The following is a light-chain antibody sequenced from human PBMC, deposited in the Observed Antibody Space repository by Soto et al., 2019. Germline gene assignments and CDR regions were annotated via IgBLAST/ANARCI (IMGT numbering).Light chain of an antibody. CDR1: QRINNNY. V-gene: IGKV3-20*01. J-gene: IGKJ1*01. Sequence: ESVLTRSPCTVSSSPGERAYLSGRASQRINNNYLAWYHQKPGQAPSLVIYDASTRATDIPDRFSASGSGTEFTLTISSLQPDDFAVYYCQQYNDEPRTSGQGTKVDIK. CDR2: DAS. CDR3: QQYNDEPRT.